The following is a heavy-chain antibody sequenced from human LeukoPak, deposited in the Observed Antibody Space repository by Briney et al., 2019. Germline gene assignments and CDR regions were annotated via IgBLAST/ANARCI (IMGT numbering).Heavy chain of an antibody. D-gene: IGHD2-15*01. CDR2: IYTSGIT. J-gene: IGHJ4*02. Sequence: SETLSLTCTVSGGSISNYYWNWIRQPAGKGLEWIGRIYTSGITNYNPSLKSRVTMSVDTSKNQFSLKLSSVTAADTAVYYCAREYSRAGTNLGFCSGDICYPYYLDFWGQGALVTVSS. CDR1: GGSISNYY. CDR3: AREYSRAGTNLGFCSGDICYPYYLDF. V-gene: IGHV4-4*07.